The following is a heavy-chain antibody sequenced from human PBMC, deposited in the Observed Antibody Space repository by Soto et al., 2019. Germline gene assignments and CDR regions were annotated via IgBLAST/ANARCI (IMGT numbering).Heavy chain of an antibody. CDR1: GGSISSGGYY. CDR3: ARDRILWFGELLVSWFDP. CDR2: IYYSGST. V-gene: IGHV4-31*03. D-gene: IGHD3-10*01. J-gene: IGHJ5*02. Sequence: PSETLSLTCTVSGGSISSGGYYWSWIRQHPGKGLEWIGYIYYSGSTYYNPSLKSRVTISVDTSKNQFSLKLSSVTAADTAVYYCARDRILWFGELLVSWFDPWGQGTLVTVSS.